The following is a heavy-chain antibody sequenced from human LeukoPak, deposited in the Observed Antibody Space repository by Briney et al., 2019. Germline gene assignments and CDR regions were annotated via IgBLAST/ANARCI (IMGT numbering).Heavy chain of an antibody. Sequence: SETLSLTCTVSGGSISSYYWSWIRQPAGKGLEWIGRIYTSGSTNYNPSLKSRVTMSVDTSKNQFSLKLGSVTAADTAVYYCARDGRASSSWTYYFDYWGQGTLVTVSS. D-gene: IGHD6-13*01. CDR1: GGSISSYY. J-gene: IGHJ4*02. CDR3: ARDGRASSSWTYYFDY. V-gene: IGHV4-4*07. CDR2: IYTSGST.